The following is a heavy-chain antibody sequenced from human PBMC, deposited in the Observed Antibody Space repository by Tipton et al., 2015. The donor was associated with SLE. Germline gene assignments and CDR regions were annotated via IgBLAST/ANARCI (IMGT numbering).Heavy chain of an antibody. J-gene: IGHJ4*02. D-gene: IGHD1-26*01. CDR3: ARVGGGLVGAIDY. Sequence: TLSLTCTVSGGSISSGGYYWSWIRQPPGKGLEWIGEINHSGSTNYNPSLKSRVTISVDKSNNLFSLKLSSVTAADTAVYYCARVGGGLVGAIDYWGQGTPVTVSS. CDR1: GGSISSGGYY. V-gene: IGHV4-39*07. CDR2: INHSGST.